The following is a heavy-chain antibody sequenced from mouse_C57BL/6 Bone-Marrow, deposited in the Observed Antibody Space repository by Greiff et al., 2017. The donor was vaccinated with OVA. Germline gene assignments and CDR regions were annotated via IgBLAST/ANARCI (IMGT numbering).Heavy chain of an antibody. V-gene: IGHV1-54*01. Sequence: QVQLKESGAELVRPGTSVKVSCKASGYAFTNYLIEWVKQRPGPGLEWIGVINPGSGGTNYNEKFKGKATLTADKSSSTAYMQRSSLTSEDSAVYFCARCWYFDVWGTGTTVTVSS. CDR2: INPGSGGT. CDR1: GYAFTNYL. J-gene: IGHJ1*03. CDR3: ARCWYFDV.